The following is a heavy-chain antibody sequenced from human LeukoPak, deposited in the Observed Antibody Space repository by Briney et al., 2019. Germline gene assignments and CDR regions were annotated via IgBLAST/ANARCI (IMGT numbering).Heavy chain of an antibody. Sequence: PSETLSLTCTVSGGSISSGDYYWSWIRQPPGKGLEWIGYIYYSGTTYYNPSLKSRVTISVDTSKNQFSLKLTSVTAADTAVYFCARGPYASGSYYWGEGTMVSVPS. CDR2: IYYSGTT. J-gene: IGHJ4*02. V-gene: IGHV4-30-4*01. CDR1: GGSISSGDYY. D-gene: IGHD3-10*01. CDR3: ARGPYASGSYY.